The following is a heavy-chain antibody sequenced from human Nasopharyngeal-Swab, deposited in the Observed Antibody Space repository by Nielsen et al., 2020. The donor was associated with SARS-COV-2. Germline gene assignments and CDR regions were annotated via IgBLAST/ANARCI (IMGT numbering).Heavy chain of an antibody. V-gene: IGHV3-7*01. D-gene: IGHD6-13*01. CDR3: ARDSFSRVGAAGSSHYYYCGMDV. Sequence: GSLRLSCAASGFTFSSYWMSWVRQAPGKGLEWVANIKQDGSEKYYVDSVKGRFTISRDNAKNSLYLQMNSLRAEDTAVYYCARDSFSRVGAAGSSHYYYCGMDVWGQGTTVTVSS. CDR1: GFTFSSYW. J-gene: IGHJ6*02. CDR2: IKQDGSEK.